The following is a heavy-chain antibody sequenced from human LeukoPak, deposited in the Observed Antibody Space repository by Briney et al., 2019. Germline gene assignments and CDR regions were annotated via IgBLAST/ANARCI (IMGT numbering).Heavy chain of an antibody. CDR3: AKAPPYTKYFNY. J-gene: IGHJ4*02. CDR2: IYENGGTT. D-gene: IGHD1-1*01. Sequence: GGSLRLSCVGSGFTFRSHAMSWVRQAPEKGLEFVSGIYENGGTTYYADAVKGRFTISRDNSKNTLYLQMYSLRAEDTAIYYCAKAPPYTKYFNYWGQGTLLTVSS. CDR1: GFTFRSHA. V-gene: IGHV3-23*01.